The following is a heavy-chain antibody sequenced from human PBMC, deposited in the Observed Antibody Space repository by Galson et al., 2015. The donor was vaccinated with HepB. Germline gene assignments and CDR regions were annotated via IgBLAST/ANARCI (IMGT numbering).Heavy chain of an antibody. CDR3: AYDSSGYSYFDY. CDR1: GFTFSDYY. D-gene: IGHD3-22*01. V-gene: IGHV3-11*04. Sequence: SLRLSCAASGFTFSDYYMSWIRQAPGKGLEWVSYISSSGSTIYYADSVKGRFTISRDNAKNSLYLQMNSLRAEDTAVYYCAYDSSGYSYFDYWGQGTLVTVSS. CDR2: ISSSGSTI. J-gene: IGHJ4*02.